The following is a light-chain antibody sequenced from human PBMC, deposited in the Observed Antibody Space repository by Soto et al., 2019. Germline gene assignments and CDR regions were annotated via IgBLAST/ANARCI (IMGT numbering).Light chain of an antibody. V-gene: IGKV3-20*01. CDR3: QQYRDLPQT. CDR1: QSVRSNY. Sequence: EIVLTQSPGTLSLSPGERATLSCRASQSVRSNYLAWYQQKPGQAPRLLIYNSSTRATGIPDRFSVSGSGTDFTLTISRLEPEDFALYYCQQYRDLPQTFGQGTKVDIK. CDR2: NSS. J-gene: IGKJ1*01.